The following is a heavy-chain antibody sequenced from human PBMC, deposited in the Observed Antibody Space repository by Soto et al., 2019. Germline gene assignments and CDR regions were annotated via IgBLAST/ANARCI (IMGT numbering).Heavy chain of an antibody. J-gene: IGHJ4*02. CDR3: ARHFDYTISWYLSRVDY. CDR1: GGSINSGGYY. CDR2: IYYSGST. D-gene: IGHD6-13*01. Sequence: SETLSLTCTVSGGSINSGGYYWSWIRQHPGKGLEWIGYIYYSGSTYYNPSLKSRVTISVDTSKNQFSLKLSSVTAADTAVYYCARHFDYTISWYLSRVDYWGQGTVVTVSS. V-gene: IGHV4-31*03.